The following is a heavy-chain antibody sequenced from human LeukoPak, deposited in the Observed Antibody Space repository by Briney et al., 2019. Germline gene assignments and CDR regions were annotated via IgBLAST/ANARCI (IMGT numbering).Heavy chain of an antibody. CDR3: TTFRVGPADDY. Sequence: GGSLRLSCAASGFTFSDAWMNWVRQAPGTGREWVGRVKSKTNGGTTDYAATVEGRFTISRDDSTSTLYLEMNSLKTEDTAVYYCTTFRVGPADDYWGQGTLVTVSS. V-gene: IGHV3-15*01. CDR2: VKSKTNGGTT. D-gene: IGHD3-3*01. CDR1: GFTFSDAW. J-gene: IGHJ4*02.